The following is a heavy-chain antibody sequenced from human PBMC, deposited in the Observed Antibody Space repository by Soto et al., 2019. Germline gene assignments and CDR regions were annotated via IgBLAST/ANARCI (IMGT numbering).Heavy chain of an antibody. CDR2: SYHSGST. CDR1: DGSISSGGYS. CDR3: ARAGGLGAVAVDY. J-gene: IGHJ4*02. D-gene: IGHD6-19*01. Sequence: QLQLQESGSGLVKPSQTLSLTCAVSDGSISSGGYSWSWIREPPGKGLEWIGYSYHSGSTYYNPSLKSRVTIPVDRSKNQVSLKLSSVTAADTAVYYCARAGGLGAVAVDYWGQGTLDTVSS. V-gene: IGHV4-30-2*01.